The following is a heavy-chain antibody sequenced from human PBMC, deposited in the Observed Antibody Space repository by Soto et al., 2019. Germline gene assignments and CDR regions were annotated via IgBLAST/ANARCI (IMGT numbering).Heavy chain of an antibody. V-gene: IGHV1-18*03. CDR2: ISAYNGNT. J-gene: IGHJ4*02. D-gene: IGHD1-7*01. CDR1: GYTFTSYG. CDR3: ASELELGSFDY. Sequence: QVQLVQSGAEVKKPGASVKVSCKASGYTFTSYGISWVRQAPGQGLEWMGWISAYNGNTNYAQKLQGRVTMNTDTSTSTAYMERMSLRSDDMAVHYCASELELGSFDYCGQGTLVTVAS.